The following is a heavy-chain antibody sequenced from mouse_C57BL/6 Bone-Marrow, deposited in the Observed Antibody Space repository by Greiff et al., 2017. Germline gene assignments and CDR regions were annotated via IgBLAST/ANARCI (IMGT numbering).Heavy chain of an antibody. D-gene: IGHD1-1*01. CDR1: GFTFSSYA. Sequence: VKLMESGGGLVKPGGSLKLSCAASGFTFSSYAMSWVRQTPEKRLEWVATISDGGSYTYYPDNVKGRFTISRDNAKNNLYLQMSHLKSEDTAMYYCARDYYGSSSYWYFDVWGTGTTVTVSS. V-gene: IGHV5-4*01. CDR3: ARDYYGSSSYWYFDV. CDR2: ISDGGSYT. J-gene: IGHJ1*03.